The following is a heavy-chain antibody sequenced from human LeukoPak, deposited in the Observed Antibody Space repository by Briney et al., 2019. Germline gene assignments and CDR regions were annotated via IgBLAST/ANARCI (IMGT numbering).Heavy chain of an antibody. V-gene: IGHV4-30-4*01. D-gene: IGHD4-17*01. CDR3: ARETTVTTCFDY. CDR2: IYYSGST. J-gene: IGHJ4*02. CDR1: GVSISSGDYY. Sequence: SETLSLTCTVSGVSISSGDYYWSWIRQPPGKGLEWIGYIYYSGSTYYNPSLKSRVTISVDTSKNQFSLKLSSVTAADTAVYYCARETTVTTCFDYWGQGTLVTVSS.